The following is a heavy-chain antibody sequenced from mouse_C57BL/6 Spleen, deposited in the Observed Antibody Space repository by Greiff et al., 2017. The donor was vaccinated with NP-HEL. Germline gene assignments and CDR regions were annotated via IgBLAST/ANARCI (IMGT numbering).Heavy chain of an antibody. CDR1: GYTFTSYW. V-gene: IGHV1-59*01. D-gene: IGHD1-1*01. CDR2: IDPSDSYT. J-gene: IGHJ2*01. CDR3: AELRDDY. Sequence: QVQLQQPGAELVRPGTSVKLSCKASGYTFTSYWMHWVKQRPGQGLEWIGVIDPSDSYTNYNQKFKGKATLTVDTSSSTAYMQLSSLTSEDSAVYYCAELRDDYWGQGTTLTVSS.